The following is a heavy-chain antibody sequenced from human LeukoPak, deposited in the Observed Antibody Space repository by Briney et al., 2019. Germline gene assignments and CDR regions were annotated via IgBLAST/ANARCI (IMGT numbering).Heavy chain of an antibody. CDR3: ARGGSGSKNYYYYGMDV. J-gene: IGHJ6*02. CDR2: TRNKANSYTT. V-gene: IGHV3-72*01. D-gene: IGHD3-10*01. Sequence: GGSLRLSCAASGFTFSDHYMDWVRQAPGKGLEWVGRTRNKANSYTTEYAASVKGRFTISRDDSKNSLYLQMNSLKTDDTAVYYCARGGSGSKNYYYYGMDVWGQGTTVTVSS. CDR1: GFTFSDHY.